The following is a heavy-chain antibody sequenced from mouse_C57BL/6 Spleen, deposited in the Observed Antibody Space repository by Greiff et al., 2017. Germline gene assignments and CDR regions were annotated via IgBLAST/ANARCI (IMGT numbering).Heavy chain of an antibody. CDR3: ARPLITTVYYARDY. CDR1: GFNIKDYY. J-gene: IGHJ4*01. V-gene: IGHV14-2*01. CDR2: IDPADGET. D-gene: IGHD1-1*01. Sequence: EVKLQESGAELVKPGASVKLSCTASGFNIKDYYMHWVKQRTEQGLEWIGRIDPADGETNYAPKFQGQATITADTSSNTAYLQLSSLTSEDTDVYYCARPLITTVYYARDYWGQGTSVTVSS.